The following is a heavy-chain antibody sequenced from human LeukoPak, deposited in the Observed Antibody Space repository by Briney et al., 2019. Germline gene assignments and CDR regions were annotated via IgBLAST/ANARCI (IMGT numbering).Heavy chain of an antibody. CDR3: ARGGSTWLDY. CDR1: GFTFSSSW. J-gene: IGHJ4*02. V-gene: IGHV3-74*03. D-gene: IGHD6-13*01. Sequence: PGGSLRLSCAASGFTFSSSWMHWVRQAPGKGLVWSSRIYSDGRSTTYAGSVKGRFTTSRDNANNTLYLQMDSLGAEDTALYYRARGGSTWLDYWGQGALVTVSS. CDR2: IYSDGRST.